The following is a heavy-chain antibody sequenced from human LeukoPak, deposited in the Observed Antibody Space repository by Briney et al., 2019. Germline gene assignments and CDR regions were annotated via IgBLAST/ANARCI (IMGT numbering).Heavy chain of an antibody. V-gene: IGHV4-59*13. CDR2: IYYSGST. CDR1: GGPISSYY. Sequence: SETLSLTCTVSGGPISSYYWIWIREPPGKGLEGIGYIYYSGSTNYNPSLKSRVTISVDTSKNQFSLKLSSVTAADTAVYYCARGSGSGYPFDYWGQGTLVTVSS. J-gene: IGHJ4*02. CDR3: ARGSGSGYPFDY. D-gene: IGHD3-22*01.